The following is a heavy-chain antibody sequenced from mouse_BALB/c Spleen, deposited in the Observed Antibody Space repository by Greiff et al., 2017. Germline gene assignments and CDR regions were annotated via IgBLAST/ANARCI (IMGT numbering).Heavy chain of an antibody. CDR3: ASAYYRYDVGAMDY. J-gene: IGHJ4*01. V-gene: IGHV1-4*01. CDR2: INPSSGYT. D-gene: IGHD2-14*01. CDR1: GYTFTSYT. Sequence: QVQLKESGAELARPGASVKMSCKASGYTFTSYTMHWVKQRPGQGLEWIGYINPSSGYTNYNQKFKDKATLTADKSSSTAYMQLSSLTSEDSAVYYCASAYYRYDVGAMDYWGQGTSVTVSS.